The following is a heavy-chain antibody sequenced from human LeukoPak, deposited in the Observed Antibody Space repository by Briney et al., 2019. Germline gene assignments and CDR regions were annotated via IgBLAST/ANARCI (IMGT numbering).Heavy chain of an antibody. CDR3: ARADPHWLQGWRSYDSSGYLNAFDI. CDR1: GGSISSYY. J-gene: IGHJ3*02. D-gene: IGHD3-22*01. V-gene: IGHV4-59*01. Sequence: PSETLSLTCTVSGGSISSYYWSWIRQPPGKGLEWIGYIYYSGSTNYNPSLKSRVTISVDTSKNQFSLKLSSVTAADTAVYYCARADPHWLQGWRSYDSSGYLNAFDIWGQGTMVTVSS. CDR2: IYYSGST.